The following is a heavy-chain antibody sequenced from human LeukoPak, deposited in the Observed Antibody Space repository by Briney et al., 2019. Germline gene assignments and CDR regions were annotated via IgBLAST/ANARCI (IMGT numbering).Heavy chain of an antibody. Sequence: GGSLRLSCAASGFTFDDYAMHWVRQAPGKGLEWVSGISWNSGSIGYADSVKGRFTISRDNAKNSLYLQMNSLRAEDTALYYCAKEGSLELEWWDHGDFPKYFQHWGQGTLVTVSS. J-gene: IGHJ1*01. V-gene: IGHV3-9*01. CDR1: GFTFDDYA. D-gene: IGHD4-17*01. CDR3: AKEGSLELEWWDHGDFPKYFQH. CDR2: ISWNSGSI.